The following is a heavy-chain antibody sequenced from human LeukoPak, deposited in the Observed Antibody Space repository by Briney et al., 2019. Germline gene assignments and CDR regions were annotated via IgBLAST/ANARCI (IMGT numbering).Heavy chain of an antibody. CDR2: IYYSGST. J-gene: IGHJ1*01. CDR1: GGSISSGDYY. D-gene: IGHD3-9*01. CDR3: ASIPYYDILTGATSGVYFQH. V-gene: IGHV4-30-4*01. Sequence: SETLSHTCTVSGGSISSGDYYWGWSRQPPGKGLEWIEYIYYSGSTYYNPSLKSRVTISVHTSKNQFSLKLSSVTAADTAVYYCASIPYYDILTGATSGVYFQHWGQGTLVTVSS.